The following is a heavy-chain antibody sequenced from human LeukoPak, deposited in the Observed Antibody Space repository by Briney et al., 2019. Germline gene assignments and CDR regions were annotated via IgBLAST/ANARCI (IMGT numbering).Heavy chain of an antibody. CDR3: AREVVVRYFDYFDY. V-gene: IGHV3-33*01. J-gene: IGHJ4*02. D-gene: IGHD3-9*01. CDR2: IWHDGGNK. CDR1: GFTFSQYG. Sequence: GGSLRLSCAASGFTFSQYGMHWVRQAPGKGLEWVAVIWHDGGNKYYADSVKGRFTISRDNAKNSLYLQMNSLRAEDTAVYYCAREVVVRYFDYFDYWGQGTLVTVSS.